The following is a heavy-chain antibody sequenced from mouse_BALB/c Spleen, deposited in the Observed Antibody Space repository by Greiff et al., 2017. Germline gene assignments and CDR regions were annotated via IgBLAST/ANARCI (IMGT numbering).Heavy chain of an antibody. CDR1: GYTFTSYY. V-gene: IGHV1S56*01. CDR3: AREWGLRRGYAMDY. D-gene: IGHD2-4*01. J-gene: IGHJ4*01. CDR2: IYPGNVNT. Sequence: VQLQQSGPELVKPGASVRISCKASGYTFTSYYIHWVKQRPGQGLEWIGWIYPGNVNTKYNEKFKGKATLTADKSSSTAYMQLSSLTSEDSAVYFSAREWGLRRGYAMDYWGQGTSVTVSS.